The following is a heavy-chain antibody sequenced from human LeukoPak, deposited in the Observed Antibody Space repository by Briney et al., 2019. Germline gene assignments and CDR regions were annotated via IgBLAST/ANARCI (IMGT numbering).Heavy chain of an antibody. V-gene: IGHV3-33*01. CDR1: GFTFSSYG. CDR3: ARSSPDYGDYVFCFDY. CDR2: IWYDGSNK. Sequence: QPGRSLRLSCAASGFTFSSYGMHWVRQAPGKGLEWVAVIWYDGSNKYYADSVKGRFTISRDNSKNTLYLQMNSLRAEDTAVYYCARSSPDYGDYVFCFDYWGQGTLVTVSS. J-gene: IGHJ4*02. D-gene: IGHD4-17*01.